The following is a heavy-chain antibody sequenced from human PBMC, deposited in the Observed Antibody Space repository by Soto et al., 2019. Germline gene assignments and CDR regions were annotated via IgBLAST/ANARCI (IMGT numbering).Heavy chain of an antibody. J-gene: IGHJ6*02. V-gene: IGHV4-39*01. D-gene: IGHD3-9*01. CDR3: ARTGYDILSGYYEHYYYYGMDV. CDR2: IYYSGST. CDR1: GGSISSSSYY. Sequence: SETLSLTCTVSGGSISSSSYYWGWIRQPPGKGLEWIGSIYYSGSTYYNPSLKSRVTISVDTSKNQFSLKLSSVTAADTAVYYCARTGYDILSGYYEHYYYYGMDVWGQGTTVTVS.